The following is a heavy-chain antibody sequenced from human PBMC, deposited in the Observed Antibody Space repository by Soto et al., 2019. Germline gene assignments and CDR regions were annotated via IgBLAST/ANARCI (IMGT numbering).Heavy chain of an antibody. J-gene: IGHJ4*02. CDR1: GGSISSSNW. CDR3: ARIAAASTNFDY. Sequence: QVQLQESGPGLVKPSGNLSLTCAVSGGSISSSNWWSWVRQPPGKGLEWIGEIYRSGSTNYNPSLKRRVTISVDQSKSQFSLKLSSVTAADTAVYYCARIAAASTNFDYWGQGTLVTVS. D-gene: IGHD6-13*01. V-gene: IGHV4-4*02. CDR2: IYRSGST.